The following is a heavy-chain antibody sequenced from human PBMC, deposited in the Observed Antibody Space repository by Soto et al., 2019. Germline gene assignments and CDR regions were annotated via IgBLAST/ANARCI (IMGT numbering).Heavy chain of an antibody. Sequence: QVQLVESGGGVVQPGRSLRLSCAASGFTFSSYGMHWVRQAPGKGLEWVAVISYDGSNKYYADSVKGRFTISRDNSKNTLYLQMNSLRAEDTAVYYCAKDLAGFGEIDYWGQGTLVTVSS. CDR2: ISYDGSNK. CDR3: AKDLAGFGEIDY. CDR1: GFTFSSYG. J-gene: IGHJ4*02. D-gene: IGHD3-10*01. V-gene: IGHV3-30*18.